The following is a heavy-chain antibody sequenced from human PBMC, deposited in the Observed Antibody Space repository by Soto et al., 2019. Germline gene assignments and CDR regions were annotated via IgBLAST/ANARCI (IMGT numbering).Heavy chain of an antibody. J-gene: IGHJ6*02. D-gene: IGHD5-12*01. V-gene: IGHV4-38-2*02. CDR3: ARDEATGGGGYYGMDV. CDR1: GYSISSGYY. CDR2: IYHSGSI. Sequence: SETLSLTCAVSGYSISSGYYWGWIRQPPGKGLEWIGSIYHSGSIYYNPSLKSRVTIAADTSKNQSSLKLSSVTAADTAVYYCARDEATGGGGYYGMDVWGQGTTVTVSS.